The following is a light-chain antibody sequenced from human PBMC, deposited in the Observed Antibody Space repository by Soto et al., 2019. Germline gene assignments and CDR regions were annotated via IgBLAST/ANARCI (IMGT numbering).Light chain of an antibody. Sequence: DIRMTQSPASLSASVGDRVTVTCRASQNIDKYLHWYQQKPGKAPNLLIFSASILQSGVPSRFIGSGSGTDFTLTISRLEPEDFAVYYCQQYDISGTFGQGTKVDIK. V-gene: IGKV1-39*01. CDR2: SAS. CDR3: QQYDISGT. CDR1: QNIDKY. J-gene: IGKJ1*01.